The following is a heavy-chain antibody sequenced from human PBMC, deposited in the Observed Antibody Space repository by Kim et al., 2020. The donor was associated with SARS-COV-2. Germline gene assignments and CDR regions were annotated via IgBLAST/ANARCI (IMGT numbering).Heavy chain of an antibody. V-gene: IGHV7-4-1*02. CDR2: INTNTGNP. J-gene: IGHJ6*02. CDR1: GYTFTSYA. CDR3: ARDGEDIVVVPAAIGGESYYYGMDV. Sequence: ASVKVSCKASGYTFTSYAMNWVRQAPGQGLEWMGWINTNTGNPTYAQGFTGQFVFSLDTSVSTAYLQISSLKAEDTAVYYCARDGEDIVVVPAAIGGESYYYGMDVWGQGTTVTVSS. D-gene: IGHD2-2*01.